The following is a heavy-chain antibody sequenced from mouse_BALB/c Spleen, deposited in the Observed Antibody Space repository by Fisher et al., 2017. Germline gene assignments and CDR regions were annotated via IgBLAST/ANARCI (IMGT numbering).Heavy chain of an antibody. J-gene: IGHJ4*01. CDR3: TGKVRRDYAMDY. D-gene: IGHD4-1*01. V-gene: IGHV1-15*01. Sequence: KFKGKATLTADKSSSTAYMELRSLTSEDSAVYYCTGKVRRDYAMDYWGQGTSVTVSS.